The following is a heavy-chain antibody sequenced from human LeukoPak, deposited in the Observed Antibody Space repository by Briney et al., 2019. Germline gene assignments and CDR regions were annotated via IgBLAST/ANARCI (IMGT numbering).Heavy chain of an antibody. CDR3: ARESGSPYAFDI. CDR2: IIPIFGTA. Sequence: ASVKVSCKASGGTFGSYAISWVRQAPGQGLEWMGGIIPIFGTANYAQKFQGRVTITADESTSTAYMELSSLRSEDTAVYYCARESGSPYAFDIWGQGTMVTVSS. CDR1: GGTFGSYA. D-gene: IGHD1-26*01. J-gene: IGHJ3*02. V-gene: IGHV1-69*01.